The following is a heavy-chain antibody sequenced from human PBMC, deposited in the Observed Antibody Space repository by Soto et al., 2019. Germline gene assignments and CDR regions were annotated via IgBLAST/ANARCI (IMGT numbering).Heavy chain of an antibody. CDR2: IYHNGNT. CDR3: ARFHGSFRRDGYIES. J-gene: IGHJ4*02. D-gene: IGHD3-16*02. Sequence: SETLTLTCSVSGGSIRSSHTSTYWTWIRQPPGKGLEWIAYIYHNGNTAYNPSLKSRITISVDSSKNQFSLKMNSVTAADTAVYYGARFHGSFRRDGYIESWGPGILVT. CDR1: GGSIRSSHTSTY. V-gene: IGHV4-61*01.